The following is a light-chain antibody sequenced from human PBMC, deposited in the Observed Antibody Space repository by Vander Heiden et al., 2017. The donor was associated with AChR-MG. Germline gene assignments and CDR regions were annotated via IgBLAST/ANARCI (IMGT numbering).Light chain of an antibody. V-gene: IGKV3-20*01. CDR2: GAS. J-gene: IGKJ2*01. Sequence: EIVLTQSPGTLSLSPGERATLSCRASQGINGNYLAWYQQKPGQAPRLLIYGASTRATGIRDRFSGSGSGTDFTLTITRLEPEDFAVYYCQQYGSSLHTFGQGTKLEIK. CDR1: QGINGNY. CDR3: QQYGSSLHT.